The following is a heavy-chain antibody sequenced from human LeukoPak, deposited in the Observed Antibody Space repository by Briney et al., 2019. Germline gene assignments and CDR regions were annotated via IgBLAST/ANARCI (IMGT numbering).Heavy chain of an antibody. D-gene: IGHD3-10*01. J-gene: IGHJ6*02. Sequence: PGRSLRLSCAASGFTFSSYGMHWVRQAPGKGLEWVAVISYDGSNKYYADSVKGRFTISRDNSKNTPYLQMNSLRAEDTAVYYCAKDSIWFGELLSGGMDVWGQGTTVTVSS. CDR2: ISYDGSNK. CDR1: GFTFSSYG. V-gene: IGHV3-30*18. CDR3: AKDSIWFGELLSGGMDV.